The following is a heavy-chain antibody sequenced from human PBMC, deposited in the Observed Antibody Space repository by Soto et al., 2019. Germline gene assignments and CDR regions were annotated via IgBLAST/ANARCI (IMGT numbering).Heavy chain of an antibody. CDR2: VYSSGAS. D-gene: IGHD6-19*01. Sequence: QVLLQESGPGLVKPSETLSLTCSVSGDSVSAFYWGWVRQSAGKGLEWIGHVYSSGASNFTYNPSLMCRFTISLDTSRKQYALILESGTAADTAVYYCARTKDGYGDIVAGNFTNYYSYIDAWGKGTTVTVSS. CDR3: ARTKDGYGDIVAGNFTNYYSYIDA. V-gene: IGHV4-59*02. J-gene: IGHJ6*03. CDR1: GDSVSAFY.